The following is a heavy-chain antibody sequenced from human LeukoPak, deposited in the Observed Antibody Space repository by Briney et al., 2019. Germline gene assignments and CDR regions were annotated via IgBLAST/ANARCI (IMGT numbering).Heavy chain of an antibody. CDR2: IYYSGST. D-gene: IGHD6-19*01. CDR1: GASISSYY. V-gene: IGHV4-59*01. Sequence: SETLSLTCTVSGASISSYYWNWIRQPPGKGLEWIGYIYYSGSTNYNPSLKSRVTISVDTSKNQFSLKLTSVTEADTAVYYCAKKSSSGWSFDYWGQGSLVSVSS. J-gene: IGHJ4*02. CDR3: AKKSSSGWSFDY.